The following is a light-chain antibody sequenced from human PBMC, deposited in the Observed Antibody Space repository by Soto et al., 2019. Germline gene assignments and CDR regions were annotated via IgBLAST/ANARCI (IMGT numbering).Light chain of an antibody. Sequence: DIVMTQSPDSLAVSLGERATINCKSSQSVLYSSNNKNYLAWYQQRPGQPPKLLIYWASTRESVVPDRFSGSGSGTDFTLTITSLQAEDVAVYYFQQYESTPPTFGQGTKLEI. CDR2: WAS. CDR1: QSVLYSSNNKNY. CDR3: QQYESTPPT. V-gene: IGKV4-1*01. J-gene: IGKJ2*01.